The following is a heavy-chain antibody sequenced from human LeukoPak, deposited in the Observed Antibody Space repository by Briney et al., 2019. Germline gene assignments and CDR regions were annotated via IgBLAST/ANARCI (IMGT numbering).Heavy chain of an antibody. D-gene: IGHD3-10*01. Sequence: ASVKVSCKASGYTFTSYGISWVRQAPGQGLEWMGWISAYNGNTNYAQKFQGRVTITADESTSTAYMELSSLRSEDTAVYYCARDITMVRGVIVRPLNWFDPWGQGTLVTVSS. J-gene: IGHJ5*02. CDR1: GYTFTSYG. CDR3: ARDITMVRGVIVRPLNWFDP. V-gene: IGHV1-18*01. CDR2: ISAYNGNT.